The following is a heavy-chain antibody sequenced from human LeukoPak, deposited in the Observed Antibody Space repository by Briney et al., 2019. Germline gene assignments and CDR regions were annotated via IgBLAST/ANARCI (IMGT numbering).Heavy chain of an antibody. J-gene: IGHJ6*02. CDR1: GFTFSSCW. CDR2: IKQDGSEK. Sequence: GGSLRLSCAASGFTFSSCWMSWVRQAPGKGLEWVANIKQDGSEKYYVDSVKGRFTISRDNAKNSLYLQMNSLRAEDTAVYYCARAGLVWGQGTTVTVSS. CDR3: ARAGLV. V-gene: IGHV3-7*01.